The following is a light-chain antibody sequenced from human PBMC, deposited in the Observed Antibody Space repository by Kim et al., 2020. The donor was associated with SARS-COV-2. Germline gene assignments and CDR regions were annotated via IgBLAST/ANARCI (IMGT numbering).Light chain of an antibody. J-gene: IGLJ2*01. CDR3: QVWDSSSDHVV. Sequence: APGKAARITWGGNNIGSKNVHWYRQKPGQAPVLVIYYDSDRTSGIPERFSGSNSGNTATLTISRVEAGDEADYYCQVWDSSSDHVVFGGGTQLTVL. CDR1: NIGSKN. CDR2: YDS. V-gene: IGLV3-21*04.